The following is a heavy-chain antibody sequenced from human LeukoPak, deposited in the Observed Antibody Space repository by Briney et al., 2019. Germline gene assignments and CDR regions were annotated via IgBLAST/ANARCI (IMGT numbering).Heavy chain of an antibody. D-gene: IGHD3-22*01. CDR1: GFTFSTYF. J-gene: IGHJ5*02. V-gene: IGHV3-23*01. CDR3: VKGGSSGYRWFDP. CDR2: ISNSGGST. Sequence: GGSLRLSCAASGFTFSTYFMHWVRQAPGKGLVWVSSISNSGGSTYYADSVKGRFTISRDNSKNTLYLQMNSLRAEDTAVYYCVKGGSSGYRWFDPWGQGTLVTVSS.